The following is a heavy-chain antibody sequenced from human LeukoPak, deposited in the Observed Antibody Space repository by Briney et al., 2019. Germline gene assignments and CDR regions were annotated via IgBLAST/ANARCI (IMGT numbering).Heavy chain of an antibody. CDR2: ISSSSSYI. J-gene: IGHJ4*02. CDR3: ARGAEAMVRGGGGY. Sequence: GGSLRLSCAASGFTFSSYSMNWVRQAPGKGLEWVSSISSSSSYIYYADSVKGRFTISRDNAKNSLYLQMNSLRAEDTAVYYCARGAEAMVRGGGGYWGQGTLVTVSS. V-gene: IGHV3-21*01. D-gene: IGHD3-10*01. CDR1: GFTFSSYS.